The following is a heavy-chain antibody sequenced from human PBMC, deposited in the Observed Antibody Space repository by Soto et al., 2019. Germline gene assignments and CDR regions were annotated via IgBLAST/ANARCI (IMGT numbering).Heavy chain of an antibody. CDR1: GFTFSSYA. CDR3: ARVSDNWNDTPKYYYYGMDV. Sequence: GGSLRLSCAASGFTFSSYAMSWGRQAPGKGLEWVSAISGSGGSTYYADSVKGRFTISRDNSKNTLYLQMNSLRAEDTAVYYCARVSDNWNDTPKYYYYGMDVWGQGTTVTVSS. CDR2: ISGSGGST. V-gene: IGHV3-23*01. J-gene: IGHJ6*02. D-gene: IGHD1-1*01.